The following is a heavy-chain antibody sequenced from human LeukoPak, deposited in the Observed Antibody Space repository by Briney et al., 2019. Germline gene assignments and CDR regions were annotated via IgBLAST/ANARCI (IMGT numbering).Heavy chain of an antibody. Sequence: GASVKVSCKAPGYTFTSYGISWVRQAPGQGLEWMGWISAYNGNTSYAQKLQGRVTMTTDTSTSTAYMELRSLRSDDTAVYYCARSEMVETPPDYWGQGTLVTVSS. CDR2: ISAYNGNT. J-gene: IGHJ4*02. CDR3: ARSEMVETPPDY. CDR1: GYTFTSYG. D-gene: IGHD2-8*01. V-gene: IGHV1-18*01.